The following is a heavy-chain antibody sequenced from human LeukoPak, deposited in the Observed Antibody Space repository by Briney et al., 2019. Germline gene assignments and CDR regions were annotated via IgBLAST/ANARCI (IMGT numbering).Heavy chain of an antibody. D-gene: IGHD3-22*01. J-gene: IGHJ3*02. CDR1: GFTFSCYG. CDR3: AKDSLRRAITTRVAFDI. V-gene: IGHV3-33*06. Sequence: GGSLRLSCAAYGFTFSCYGMHWVRQAPGKGLEWVAVIWYDGSNKYYADSVKGRFTISRDNSKNTLYLQMNNQRAEDTAVYYCAKDSLRRAITTRVAFDIWGQGTMVTVSS. CDR2: IWYDGSNK.